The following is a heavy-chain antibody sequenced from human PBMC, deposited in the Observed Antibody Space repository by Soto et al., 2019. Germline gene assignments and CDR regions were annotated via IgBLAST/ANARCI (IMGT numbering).Heavy chain of an antibody. V-gene: IGHV5-51*01. D-gene: IGHD3-9*01. Sequence: GESLKLSCKGSGYTFTNYWIGWVRQMPGKGLEWMWIIYPGDSNTIYSPSFQGQVTISADKSISTAYLQWSSLKASDTAMYYCARCDIFTGYFRANWFDPWGQGTLVTVSS. CDR2: IYPGDSNT. CDR3: ARCDIFTGYFRANWFDP. CDR1: GYTFTNYW. J-gene: IGHJ5*02.